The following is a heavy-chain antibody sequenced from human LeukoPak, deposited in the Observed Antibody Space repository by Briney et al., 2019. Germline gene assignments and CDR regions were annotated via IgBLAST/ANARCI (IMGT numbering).Heavy chain of an antibody. CDR2: IRYDGSNK. CDR3: GKDRYYGSGSPPAA. Sequence: GGSLRLSCAASGFTFSSYGMHWVRQAPGKGLEWVAFIRYDGSNKYYADSVKGRFTISRDNSKNTLYLQMNSLRAEDTAVYYCGKDRYYGSGSPPAAWGQGTMVTVSS. CDR1: GFTFSSYG. J-gene: IGHJ3*01. V-gene: IGHV3-30*02. D-gene: IGHD3-10*01.